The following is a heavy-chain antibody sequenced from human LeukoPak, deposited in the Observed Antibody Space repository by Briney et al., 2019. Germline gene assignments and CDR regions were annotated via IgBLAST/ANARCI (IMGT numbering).Heavy chain of an antibody. D-gene: IGHD5-12*01. CDR2: FSGDGGTK. CDR3: VKDCGWPRFPGGFDY. CDR1: GFTFDDYA. V-gene: IGHV3-43*02. J-gene: IGHJ4*02. Sequence: GGXLRLSCVDSGFTFDDYAMHWVRQGPGEGVERVAVFSGDGGTKLYADSVKGRFTISRDKRKRSLYMQMNRVRVEDTAFYYCVKDCGWPRFPGGFDYWGQGTQVTVSS.